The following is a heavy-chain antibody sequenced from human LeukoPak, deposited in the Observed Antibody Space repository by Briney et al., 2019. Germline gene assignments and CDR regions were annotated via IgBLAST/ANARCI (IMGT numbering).Heavy chain of an antibody. Sequence: PGGSLRLSCAASGFTFSSYGMHWVRQAPGKGLEWVAVIWYDGSNKYYADSVKGRFTISRDNSKNTLYLQMNSLRAEDTAVYYCARDGIAVAGTDPYDYWGQGTLVTVSS. CDR2: IWYDGSNK. CDR1: GFTFSSYG. D-gene: IGHD6-19*01. CDR3: ARDGIAVAGTDPYDY. J-gene: IGHJ4*02. V-gene: IGHV3-33*01.